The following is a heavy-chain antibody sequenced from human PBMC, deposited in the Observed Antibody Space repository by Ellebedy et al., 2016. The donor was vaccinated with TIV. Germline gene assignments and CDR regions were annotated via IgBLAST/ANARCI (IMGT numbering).Heavy chain of an antibody. V-gene: IGHV3-23*01. CDR3: ARLSGWYGDFDY. Sequence: GESLKISCAASGFAFTTYAMSWVRQAPGKGLEWVSGFSASGGSSVYADSVKGRFTISGDNSKNTLYLQMNSLRAEDTAVYYCARLSGWYGDFDYWGQGTLVTVSS. CDR2: FSASGGSS. CDR1: GFAFTTYA. J-gene: IGHJ4*02. D-gene: IGHD6-19*01.